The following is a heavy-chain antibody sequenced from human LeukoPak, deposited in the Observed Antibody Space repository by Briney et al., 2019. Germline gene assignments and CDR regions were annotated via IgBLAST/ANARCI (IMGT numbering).Heavy chain of an antibody. CDR2: ISGSGGST. J-gene: IGHJ4*02. CDR1: GFTFSSYA. D-gene: IGHD3-9*01. V-gene: IGHV3-23*01. Sequence: GGSLRLSCAASGFTFSSYAMSWVRQAPGKGLEWVSAISGSGGSTYYADSVKGRFTISRDNSKNTLYLQMNSLRAEDTAVYYCAKDTGVLRYFWGLYYFDYWGQGTLVTVSS. CDR3: AKDTGVLRYFWGLYYFDY.